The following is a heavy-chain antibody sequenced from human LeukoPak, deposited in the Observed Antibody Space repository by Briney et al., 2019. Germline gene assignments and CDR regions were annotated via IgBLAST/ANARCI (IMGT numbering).Heavy chain of an antibody. D-gene: IGHD6-19*01. CDR2: IYYSGST. J-gene: IGHJ3*02. Sequence: SETLSLTCTVSGGSISSSSYYWGWIRQPPGKGLEWIGSIYYSGSTYYNPSLKSRVTISVDTSKNQFSLKLSSVTAADTAVYYCARDRGLNACDIWGQGTMVTVSS. CDR1: GGSISSSSYY. CDR3: ARDRGLNACDI. V-gene: IGHV4-39*02.